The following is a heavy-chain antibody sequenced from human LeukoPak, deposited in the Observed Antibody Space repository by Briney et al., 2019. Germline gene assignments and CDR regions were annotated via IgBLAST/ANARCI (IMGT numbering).Heavy chain of an antibody. J-gene: IGHJ4*02. Sequence: ASVKVSCKASGYTFTSYYMHWVRQAPGQGLEWMGIINPSGGSTSYAQKFQGRVTMTRDTSISTAYMELSRLRSDDTAVYYCARGYYDFWSGYYLPSYWGQGTLVTVSS. CDR1: GYTFTSYY. CDR3: ARGYYDFWSGYYLPSY. CDR2: INPSGGST. D-gene: IGHD3-3*01. V-gene: IGHV1-46*01.